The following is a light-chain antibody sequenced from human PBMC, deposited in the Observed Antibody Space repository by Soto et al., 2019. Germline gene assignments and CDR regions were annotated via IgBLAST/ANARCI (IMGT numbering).Light chain of an antibody. J-gene: IGKJ1*01. CDR2: KAS. Sequence: IQMTQSPSTLSASVGDRVTTTCRASHHIDAWLAWYQQKPGKAPKVLIYKASILESGVPSRFSGSGSGTEFTLTISSLQPDDFATYYCQQYNIYSWTFGQGTKVDI. V-gene: IGKV1-5*03. CDR1: HHIDAW. CDR3: QQYNIYSWT.